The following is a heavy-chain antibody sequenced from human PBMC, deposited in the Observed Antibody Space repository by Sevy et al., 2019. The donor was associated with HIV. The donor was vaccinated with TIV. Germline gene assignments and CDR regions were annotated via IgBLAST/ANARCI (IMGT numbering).Heavy chain of an antibody. V-gene: IGHV5-51*01. J-gene: IGHJ4*02. CDR1: GYSFTSYW. Sequence: GESLKTSCKGSGYSFTSYWIGWVRPMPGKGLEWRGIIYHADSDTRYSMSFQGQVIISDDKAISPAYRQWSSLKASDTAMDYCARLAYCGGDCYLPCYFDYWGQGTLVTVSS. D-gene: IGHD2-21*02. CDR2: IYHADSDT. CDR3: ARLAYCGGDCYLPCYFDY.